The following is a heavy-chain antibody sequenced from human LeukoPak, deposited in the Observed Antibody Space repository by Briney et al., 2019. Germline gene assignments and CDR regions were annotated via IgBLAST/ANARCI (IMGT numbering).Heavy chain of an antibody. D-gene: IGHD3-16*01. CDR3: ARDLGGGLVGDNWFDP. Sequence: SETLSLTCTVSGGFINSGGYYWGWIRQYPGKGLEWIGYIYYSGSTNYNPSLESRVTISVDKSKNQFSLKLSSVTAADTAVYYCARDLGGGLVGDNWFDPWGQGTLVTVSS. CDR2: IYYSGST. J-gene: IGHJ5*02. V-gene: IGHV4-31*03. CDR1: GGFINSGGYY.